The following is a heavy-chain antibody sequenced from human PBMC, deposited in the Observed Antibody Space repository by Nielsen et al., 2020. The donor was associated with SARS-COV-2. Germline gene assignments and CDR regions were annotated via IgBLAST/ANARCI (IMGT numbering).Heavy chain of an antibody. CDR2: ISSTSSFI. CDR1: GFTFSSYS. Sequence: GESLKISCAASGFTFSSYSMNWVRQAPGEGLEWVSSISSTSSFIYYADSVRGRFTISRDNPKKSLYLQMSSLRAEDTAVYYCAKDWADSYYYGMDVWGQGTTVTVSS. D-gene: IGHD3-16*01. V-gene: IGHV3-21*01. J-gene: IGHJ6*02. CDR3: AKDWADSYYYGMDV.